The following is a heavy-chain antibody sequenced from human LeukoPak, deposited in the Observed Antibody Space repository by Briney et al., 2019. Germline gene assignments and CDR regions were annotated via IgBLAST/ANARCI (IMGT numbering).Heavy chain of an antibody. Sequence: ASVKVSCKASGYTFTNYAMNWVRQAPGQGLEWMGWINTNTGNPTYAQGFTGRFVFSLDTSVSTAYVQISSLKAEDTAVYYCARDQMYYYDSSVYDRPGFDYWGQGTLVTVSS. V-gene: IGHV7-4-1*02. CDR1: GYTFTNYA. CDR2: INTNTGNP. CDR3: ARDQMYYYDSSVYDRPGFDY. J-gene: IGHJ4*02. D-gene: IGHD3-22*01.